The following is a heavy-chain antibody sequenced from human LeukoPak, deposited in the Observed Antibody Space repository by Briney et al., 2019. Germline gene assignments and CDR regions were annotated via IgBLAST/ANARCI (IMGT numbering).Heavy chain of an antibody. Sequence: SETQSLTCTVSGGSISSGDYYWSWIRQPPGKGLEWIGYSHHSGSTYYNPSLKSRVTISVDRSKNQFSLKLSSVTAADTAVYYCARVPPTGAGQREVYHFDYWGQGTLVTVSS. D-gene: IGHD1-14*01. J-gene: IGHJ4*02. CDR1: GGSISSGDYY. CDR2: SHHSGST. CDR3: ARVPPTGAGQREVYHFDY. V-gene: IGHV4-30-2*01.